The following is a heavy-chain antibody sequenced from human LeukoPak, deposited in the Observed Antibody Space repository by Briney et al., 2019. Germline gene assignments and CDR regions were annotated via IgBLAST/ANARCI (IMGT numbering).Heavy chain of an antibody. CDR2: INPNSGGT. J-gene: IGHJ4*02. Sequence: ASVKVSCKASGYSFTDYYIHWVRQAPGQGLEWMGWINPNSGGTKYAQKFQGRVTMTRDTSTSVAYVELSRLRSDDTAMYYCATLGSPNFDNWGQGTLVTVSS. CDR1: GYSFTDYY. CDR3: ATLGSPNFDN. V-gene: IGHV1-2*02. D-gene: IGHD2-15*01.